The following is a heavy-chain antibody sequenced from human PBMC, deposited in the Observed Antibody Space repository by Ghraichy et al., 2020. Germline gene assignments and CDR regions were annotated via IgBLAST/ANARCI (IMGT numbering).Heavy chain of an antibody. D-gene: IGHD2-21*01. CDR2: ISCNSGSI. CDR3: AKDGEVAVDYPPDWYFDL. V-gene: IGHV3-9*01. J-gene: IGHJ2*01. CDR1: GFTFDDYA. Sequence: GGSLRLSCAASGFTFDDYAMHWVRQAPGKGLEWVSGISCNSGSIGYADSVKGRFTISRDNAKNSLYLQMNSLRAEDTALYYCAKDGEVAVDYPPDWYFDLWGRGTLVTVSS.